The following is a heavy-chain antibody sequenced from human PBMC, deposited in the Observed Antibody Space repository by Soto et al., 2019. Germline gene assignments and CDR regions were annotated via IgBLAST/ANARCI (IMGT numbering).Heavy chain of an antibody. D-gene: IGHD3-16*01. CDR3: ARGEAAYICGSYCPFAAFDI. Sequence: QVQLVESGGGLVKPGGSLRLSCAASGFTFSDYYMSWIRQAPGTGLEWVSYISSSGSSIYYADSVKGRFTISRDNAKNRLYLQMNSLRDEDTAVYYCARGEAAYICGSYCPFAAFDIWGQGTMVTVSS. CDR2: ISSSGSSI. J-gene: IGHJ3*02. V-gene: IGHV3-11*01. CDR1: GFTFSDYY.